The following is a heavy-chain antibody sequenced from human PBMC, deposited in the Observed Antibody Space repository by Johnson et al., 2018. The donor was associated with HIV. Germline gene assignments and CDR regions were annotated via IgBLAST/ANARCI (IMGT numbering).Heavy chain of an antibody. CDR2: ISYDGNNR. V-gene: IGHV3-30*04. J-gene: IGHJ3*02. D-gene: IGHD6-19*01. Sequence: QVQLVESGGGLVQPGGSLRLSCAASGFTFHSYAMHWVRQAPGKGLEWVAVISYDGNNRYYVDSVKGRFTISRDNSKNTLYLQMNSLRAEDTAGYYCAARIAVADDDAFDIWGQGTMVTVSS. CDR3: AARIAVADDDAFDI. CDR1: GFTFHSYA.